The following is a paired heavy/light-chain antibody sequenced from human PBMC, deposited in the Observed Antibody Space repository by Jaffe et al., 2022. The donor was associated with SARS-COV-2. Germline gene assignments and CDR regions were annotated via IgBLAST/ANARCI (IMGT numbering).Heavy chain of an antibody. CDR3: ASRPPGWSGASRPLDY. CDR2: INAANGNT. V-gene: IGHV1-3*01. J-gene: IGHJ4*02. D-gene: IGHD2-15*01. CDR1: GHTFTSYD. Sequence: QVQFVQSGAEVKQPGASVKVSCKASGHTFTSYDMHWLRQAPGQRLEWMGWINAANGNTEYSLKFQGRVTISRDTAASTAYMELSSLTSEDTAKYYCASRPPGWSGASRPLDYWGQGTLVTVSS.
Light chain of an antibody. CDR3: QQYSNWPQT. CDR1: QSVSGS. J-gene: IGKJ1*01. CDR2: ATS. Sequence: EIVMTQSPATLSVSPGERVTLSCRASQSVSGSLAWYQQKPGQAPRLLIYATSSRATGIPARFSGSGSGTEFTLTISSLQSEDFALYYCQQYSNWPQTFGQGTKVEIE. V-gene: IGKV3-15*01.